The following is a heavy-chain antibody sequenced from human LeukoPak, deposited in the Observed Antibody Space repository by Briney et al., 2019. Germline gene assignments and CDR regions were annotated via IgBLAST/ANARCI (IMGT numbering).Heavy chain of an antibody. Sequence: GASVKVSCKVSGYTLTELSMHWVRQAPGKGLEWMGGIDPEDGGTIYAQKFKGRVTMTEDTSTNTAYMEMSSLRSEDTAVYYCATYRRWEDGAFDIWGQGTMVTVSS. CDR1: GYTLTELS. CDR3: ATYRRWEDGAFDI. V-gene: IGHV1-24*01. CDR2: IDPEDGGT. D-gene: IGHD1-26*01. J-gene: IGHJ3*02.